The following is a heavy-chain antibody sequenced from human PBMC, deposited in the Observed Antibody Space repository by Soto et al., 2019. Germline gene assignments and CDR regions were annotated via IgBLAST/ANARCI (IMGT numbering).Heavy chain of an antibody. CDR1: GYSFTSYW. D-gene: IGHD3-3*01. CDR2: IYPGDSDT. Sequence: GESLKISCKGSGYSFTSYWIGWVRQMPGKGLEWMGIIYPGDSDTRYRPSFQGQVTISADKSISTAYLQWSSLKASDTAMYYCARRHDFWSGPSYYYYYMDVWGKGTKVTVSS. CDR3: ARRHDFWSGPSYYYYYMDV. V-gene: IGHV5-51*01. J-gene: IGHJ6*03.